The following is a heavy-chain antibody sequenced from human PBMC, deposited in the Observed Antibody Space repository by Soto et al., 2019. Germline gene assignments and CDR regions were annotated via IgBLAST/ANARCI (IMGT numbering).Heavy chain of an antibody. Sequence: QVFLVQSGADVKKPGSSVKVSCEASGRSFASYAISWERLDPGQGFEWMGGFSPQFRTSKYAQKFQGRLTVTADKAASADYMEISSLRAEDTAVYYFVRVVVPGVGSYYGMDVWGQWTTVIVSS. V-gene: IGHV1-69*06. CDR2: FSPQFRTS. CDR1: GRSFASYA. CDR3: VRVVVPGVGSYYGMDV. J-gene: IGHJ6*02. D-gene: IGHD2-21*01.